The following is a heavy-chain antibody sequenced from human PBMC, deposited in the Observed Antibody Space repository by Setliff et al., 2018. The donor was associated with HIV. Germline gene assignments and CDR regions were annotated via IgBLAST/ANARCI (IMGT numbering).Heavy chain of an antibody. CDR1: GGPISSADHF. Sequence: SETLSLTCTVSGGPISSADHFWAWIRQSRGTGLEWIGYVYYGGSSYYNPSLASRVIISVDTSKNQFSLKLSSVTAADTAVYYCARGGGSRAATSSYYYMDVWGKGTTVTVSS. CDR2: VYYGGSS. CDR3: ARGGGSRAATSSYYYMDV. J-gene: IGHJ6*03. V-gene: IGHV4-31*03. D-gene: IGHD2-15*01.